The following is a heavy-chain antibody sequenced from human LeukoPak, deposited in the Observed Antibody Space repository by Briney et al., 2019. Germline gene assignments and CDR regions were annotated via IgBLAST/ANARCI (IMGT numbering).Heavy chain of an antibody. CDR2: IYYSGST. D-gene: IGHD1-26*01. CDR1: GGSISSYY. Sequence: SETLSLTCTVSGGSISSYYWSWIRQPPGKGLEWIGYIYYSGSTNYNPSLKSRVTISVDTSKNQFSLKLSSVTAADTAVYYCARDRGGYPYYFDYWGQGTLVTVSS. J-gene: IGHJ4*02. V-gene: IGHV4-59*01. CDR3: ARDRGGYPYYFDY.